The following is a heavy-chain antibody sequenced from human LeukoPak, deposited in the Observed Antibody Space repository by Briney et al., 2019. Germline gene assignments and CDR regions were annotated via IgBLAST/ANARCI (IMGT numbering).Heavy chain of an antibody. CDR3: AVFSSGWHGEFDY. J-gene: IGHJ4*02. V-gene: IGHV4-34*01. Sequence: SETLSLTCAVYGGSFSGYYWSWIRQPPGKGLEWIGEINHSGSTNYNPSLKSRVTISVDTSKNQFSLKLSSVTAADTAVYYCAVFSSGWHGEFDYWGQGTLVTVSS. D-gene: IGHD6-19*01. CDR1: GGSFSGYY. CDR2: INHSGST.